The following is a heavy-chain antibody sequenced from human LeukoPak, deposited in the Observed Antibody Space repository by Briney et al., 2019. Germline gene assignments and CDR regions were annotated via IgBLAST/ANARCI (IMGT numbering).Heavy chain of an antibody. CDR1: GYTFTSYY. Sequence: ASVKVSCKASGYTFTSYYMHWVRQAPGQGLEWMGIINPSGGSTSYAQKFQGRVTMTRDMSTSTVYMELSSLRSEYTAVYYCARDRGITMVRGYFDYWGQGTLVTVSS. J-gene: IGHJ4*02. V-gene: IGHV1-46*01. CDR2: INPSGGST. CDR3: ARDRGITMVRGYFDY. D-gene: IGHD3-10*01.